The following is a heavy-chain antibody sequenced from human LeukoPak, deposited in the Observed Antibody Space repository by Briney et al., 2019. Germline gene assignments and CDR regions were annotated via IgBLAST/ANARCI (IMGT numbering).Heavy chain of an antibody. Sequence: SETLSLTCTVSGGSISSSSYYWGWIRQPPGKGLEWIGSMYYSGSTNYNPSLKSRVTISVDTSKNQFSLKLNSVTAADTAVYYCARESGNYYYYDYWGQGTLVTVSS. CDR3: ARESGNYYYYDY. D-gene: IGHD1-26*01. CDR2: MYYSGST. CDR1: GGSISSSSYY. J-gene: IGHJ4*02. V-gene: IGHV4-39*07.